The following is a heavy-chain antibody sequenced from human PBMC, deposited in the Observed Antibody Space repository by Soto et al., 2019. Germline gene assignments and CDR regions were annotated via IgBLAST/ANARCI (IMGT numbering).Heavy chain of an antibody. Sequence: WETLSLTCAVYDGSFTGFPWTWIRRPPGKGLEWIGEIKHSGSTNYNPSLTRRVTISVDTSKTQFSLKLNSVTAADTAVYYCARGVPFGHYSMDVWGQGTTVTVSS. J-gene: IGHJ6*02. D-gene: IGHD3-3*01. CDR3: ARGVPFGHYSMDV. V-gene: IGHV4-34*01. CDR2: IKHSGST. CDR1: DGSFTGFP.